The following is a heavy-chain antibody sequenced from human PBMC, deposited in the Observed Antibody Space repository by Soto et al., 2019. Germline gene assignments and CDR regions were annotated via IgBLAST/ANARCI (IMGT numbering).Heavy chain of an antibody. CDR3: ARGELGYWGGNY. V-gene: IGHV3-33*01. Sequence: QVQLVESGGGVVQPGTSLRLSCTASGFSFNNYAMHWVRQAPGKGLEWVAIIWYDGSYKYYADSVKGRFTISRDNSKNTLSLQMNSLKAEDTAVYYCARGELGYWGGNYWGQGTLVTVSS. CDR1: GFSFNNYA. J-gene: IGHJ4*02. D-gene: IGHD2-15*01. CDR2: IWYDGSYK.